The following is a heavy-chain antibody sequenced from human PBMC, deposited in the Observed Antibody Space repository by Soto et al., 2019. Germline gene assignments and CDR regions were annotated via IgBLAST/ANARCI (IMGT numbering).Heavy chain of an antibody. V-gene: IGHV4-30-4*01. CDR2: IYSSGST. J-gene: IGHJ4*02. D-gene: IGHD2-15*01. Sequence: QVQLQESGPGLVKPSQTLSLTCIVSGVSISSGDDYWSWIRQPPGKGQEWIGYIYSSGSTFSNPSXXPXAXHSADTSKSQFSLKFTPVTAADTAVYYCARGGGYDYWGQGALVTVSS. CDR1: GVSISSGDDY. CDR3: ARGGGYDY.